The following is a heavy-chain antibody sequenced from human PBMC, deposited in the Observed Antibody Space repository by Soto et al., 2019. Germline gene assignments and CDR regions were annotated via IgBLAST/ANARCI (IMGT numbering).Heavy chain of an antibody. J-gene: IGHJ4*02. CDR3: AKGNLVVVVAATLDY. CDR1: GFTFSSYA. V-gene: IGHV3-23*01. CDR2: ISGSGGST. Sequence: GGSLRLSCAASGFTFSSYAMSWVRQAPGKGLEWVSAISGSGGSTYYADSVKGRFTTSRDNSKNTLYLQMNSLRAEDTAVYYCAKGNLVVVVAATLDYWGQGTLVTVSS. D-gene: IGHD2-15*01.